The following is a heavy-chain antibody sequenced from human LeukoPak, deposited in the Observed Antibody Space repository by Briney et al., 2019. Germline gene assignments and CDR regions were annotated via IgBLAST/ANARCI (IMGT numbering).Heavy chain of an antibody. D-gene: IGHD5-12*01. J-gene: IGHJ4*02. CDR1: GFPFSSHG. CDR3: AKDGAWLRFDD. CDR2: ISPGGPT. V-gene: IGHV3-23*01. Sequence: GGSLRLSCAGPGFPFSSHGMNWVRQAPGKGLEWVSGISPGGPTYYADSVKGRFTISRDDYKNTMYLQMKNLRAEDTAVYYCAKDGAWLRFDDWGQGILVTVSS.